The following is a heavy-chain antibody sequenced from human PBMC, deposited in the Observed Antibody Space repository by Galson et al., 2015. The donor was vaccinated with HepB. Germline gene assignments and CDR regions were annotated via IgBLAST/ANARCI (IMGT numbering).Heavy chain of an antibody. CDR2: INQDESKK. J-gene: IGHJ4*02. CDR3: ARDLVWGEPGTDN. D-gene: IGHD3-16*01. CDR1: GFTFTNFW. Sequence: SLRLSCAASGFTFTNFWTSWVRQIPGKGLEWLANINQDESKKYYVDSVKGRFTISRDNGKNSPYLQLNSLRAEDTAVYYCARDLVWGEPGTDNWGQGTLVTVSS. V-gene: IGHV3-7*01.